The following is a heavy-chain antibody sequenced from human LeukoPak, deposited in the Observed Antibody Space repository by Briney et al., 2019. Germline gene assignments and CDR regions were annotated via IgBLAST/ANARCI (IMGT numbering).Heavy chain of an antibody. V-gene: IGHV3-7*03. CDR3: ARDHNYGSDY. D-gene: IGHD5-18*01. Sequence: GGSLRLSCAASGFTFRSYWMSWVRQAPGKGLEWVANIKEDGSEKYYVDSVKGRFTISRDSAKNSLYLQMNSLRVEDTAVYYCARDHNYGSDYWGQGTLVTVSS. CDR1: GFTFRSYW. CDR2: IKEDGSEK. J-gene: IGHJ4*02.